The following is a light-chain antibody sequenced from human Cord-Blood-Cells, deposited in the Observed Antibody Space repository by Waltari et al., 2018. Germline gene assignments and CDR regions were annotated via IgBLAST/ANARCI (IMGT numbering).Light chain of an antibody. V-gene: IGLV2-14*01. CDR2: DVI. Sequence: QSALTQPASVSGSPGQSIPISCTGTSSDVGGYNYVSWYQQHPGKAPKLMIYDVIKRPSGVSNRFSGSKSGNTASLTISGLQAEDEADYYCSSYTSSSTVVFGGGTKLTVL. CDR3: SSYTSSSTVV. J-gene: IGLJ2*01. CDR1: SSDVGGYNY.